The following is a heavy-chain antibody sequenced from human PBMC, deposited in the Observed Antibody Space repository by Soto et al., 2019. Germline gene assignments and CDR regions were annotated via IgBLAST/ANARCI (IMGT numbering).Heavy chain of an antibody. D-gene: IGHD3-10*01. Sequence: ASVKVSCKASGGTFSSYTISWVRQAPGQGLEWMGRIIPILGIANYAQKFRGRVTITADKSTSTAYMELSSLRSEDTAVYYCASSGPGEDYYYYYVMDVWGQGTTVTVSS. J-gene: IGHJ6*02. CDR2: IIPILGIA. CDR1: GGTFSSYT. CDR3: ASSGPGEDYYYYYVMDV. V-gene: IGHV1-69*02.